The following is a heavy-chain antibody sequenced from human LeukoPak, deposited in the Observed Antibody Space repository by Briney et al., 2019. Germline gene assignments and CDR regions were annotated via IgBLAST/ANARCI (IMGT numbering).Heavy chain of an antibody. CDR2: ISGSGGST. D-gene: IGHD6-19*01. Sequence: GGSLRLSCAASGFTFSTYAMSWVRQAPGKGLEWVSLISGSGGSTYYADSVKGRFTISRDNSKNTLYVQMNSLRAEDTAVHYCAKADTSGWYFDYWGQGTLVTVSS. CDR3: AKADTSGWYFDY. J-gene: IGHJ4*02. CDR1: GFTFSTYA. V-gene: IGHV3-23*01.